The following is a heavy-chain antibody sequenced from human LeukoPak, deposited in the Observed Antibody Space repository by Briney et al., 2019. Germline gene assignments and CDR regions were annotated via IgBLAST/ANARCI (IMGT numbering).Heavy chain of an antibody. J-gene: IGHJ4*02. CDR3: EKDNEGGGYSGFDFGDLDY. CDR1: GFTFNNYA. Sequence: GGSLRLSCAASGFTFNNYAMSWVRQAPGKGLEWVAAISGSGGSTYYADSVKGRFTISRDNSKSLLYLQMHSLRVEDTALYYCEKDNEGGGYSGFDFGDLDYWGQGTLATVSS. CDR2: ISGSGGST. V-gene: IGHV3-23*01. D-gene: IGHD5-12*01.